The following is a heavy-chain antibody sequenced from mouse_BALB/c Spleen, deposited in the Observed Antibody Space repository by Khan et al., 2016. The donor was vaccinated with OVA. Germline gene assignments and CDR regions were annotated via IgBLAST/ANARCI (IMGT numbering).Heavy chain of an antibody. CDR1: GFTFSDYG. CDR2: ISSLAYSI. Sequence: EVELVESGGGLVQPGGSRKLSCAASGFTFSDYGLAWVRQAPGKGPEWVAFISSLAYSIYYADTVTGRFTITSENAKNPLYLEMSSLSAEDTAMYYCARAGAMDYWGQGTSGTVSS. CDR3: ARAGAMDY. J-gene: IGHJ4*01. V-gene: IGHV5-15*02.